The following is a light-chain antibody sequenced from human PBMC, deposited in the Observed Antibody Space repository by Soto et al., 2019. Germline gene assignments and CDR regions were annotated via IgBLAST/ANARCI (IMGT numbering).Light chain of an antibody. CDR2: DAS. CDR1: QSISSW. V-gene: IGKV1-5*01. J-gene: IGKJ4*01. Sequence: DCRITQSPSTLSASLGDRVTITCRASQSISSWLAWYQQKSGKAPKLLIYDASSLESGVPSRFSGSGSGTEFTLTISSLHPYAFAPYPRKSSNCHQPTLGGG. CDR3: KSSNCHQPT.